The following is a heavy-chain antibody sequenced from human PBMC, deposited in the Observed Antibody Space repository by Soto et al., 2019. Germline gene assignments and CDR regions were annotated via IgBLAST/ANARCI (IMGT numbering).Heavy chain of an antibody. D-gene: IGHD6-13*01. Sequence: QVQLVQSGAEVKKPGSSVKVSCKASGGTFSSYAISWVRQAPGQGLEWMGGIIPIFGTANYAQKFQGRVTITADESTSTAYMELSSLRSEDTAVYYCARTSPQQLDPYYSGMDVWGQGTTVTVSS. CDR3: ARTSPQQLDPYYSGMDV. CDR2: IIPIFGTA. CDR1: GGTFSSYA. V-gene: IGHV1-69*01. J-gene: IGHJ6*02.